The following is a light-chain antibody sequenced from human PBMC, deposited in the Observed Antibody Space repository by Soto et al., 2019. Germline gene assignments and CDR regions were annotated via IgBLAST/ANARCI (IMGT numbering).Light chain of an antibody. CDR1: QDSGSC. J-gene: IGKJ4*01. V-gene: IGKV1-12*01. CDR2: AAS. CDR3: TQPRSLPLT. Sequence: DIQMTQYTSSLSASVGDRVTITCRASQDSGSCLAWYQQKPGKAPKILIFAASSLQSGLPSRFSGGGSGADFSLTISSLQPEDFAPYYCTQPRSLPLTFGGGTKVDI.